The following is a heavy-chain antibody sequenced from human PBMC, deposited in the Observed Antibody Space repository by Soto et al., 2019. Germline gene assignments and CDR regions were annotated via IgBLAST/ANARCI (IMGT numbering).Heavy chain of an antibody. V-gene: IGHV4-30-2*01. CDR3: ARGPPHHY. CDR1: GGSISSGGYS. J-gene: IGHJ4*02. CDR2: IYHSGNT. Sequence: SGTLSLTCAVSGGSISSGGYSWSWIRQPPGKGLEWIGYIYHSGNTYYNPSLKSRVTISVDWSKNQFSLTLSSVTAADTAVYYCARGPPHHYWGQGTLVTVSS.